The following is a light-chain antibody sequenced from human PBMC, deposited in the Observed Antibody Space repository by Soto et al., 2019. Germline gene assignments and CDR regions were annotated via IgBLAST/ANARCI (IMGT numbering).Light chain of an antibody. CDR3: QQSYNTPQT. J-gene: IGKJ1*01. Sequence: QLTQSPSSLSASVGDRVTITFRASQTITNYLNWYQQQSGKAPKLLIYATDTLQSGVPSRFSGSGSGTDYTLTISSLQPEDFATYYCQQSYNTPQTFGQGTKVDIK. V-gene: IGKV1-39*01. CDR1: QTITNY. CDR2: ATD.